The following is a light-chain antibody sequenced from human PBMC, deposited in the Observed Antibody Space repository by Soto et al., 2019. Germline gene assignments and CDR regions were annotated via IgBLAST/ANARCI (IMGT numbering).Light chain of an antibody. J-gene: IGKJ2*01. Sequence: EIVLMQSPGTLSLSPGERATLSCRASQSVTNNYLSWYQQKPGQAPSLLIYGASSGATCVPDRFSGSGSGTDFTLNITRLEPEDFAVYYCPQYGLSPLMYTFGQGTKLGVK. CDR1: QSVTNNY. CDR3: PQYGLSPLMYT. CDR2: GAS. V-gene: IGKV3-20*01.